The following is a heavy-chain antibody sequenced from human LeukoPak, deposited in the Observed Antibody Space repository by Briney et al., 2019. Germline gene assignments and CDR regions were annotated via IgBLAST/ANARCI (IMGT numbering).Heavy chain of an antibody. CDR1: GFTFSNYW. CDR2: INQDRSKE. V-gene: IGHV3-7*01. Sequence: GGSLRLSRAASGFTFSNYWMTWVRQAPGKGLEWVAHINQDRSKEYYMDSVKDRFTISRDNAKNSLSLQMNSLRAEDTAVYYCVRDGGVSGYDLLDYWGQGTLVTVSS. D-gene: IGHD5-12*01. J-gene: IGHJ4*02. CDR3: VRDGGVSGYDLLDY.